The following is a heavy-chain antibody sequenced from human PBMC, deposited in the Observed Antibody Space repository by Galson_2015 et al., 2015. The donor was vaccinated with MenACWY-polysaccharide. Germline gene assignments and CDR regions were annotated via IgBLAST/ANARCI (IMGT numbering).Heavy chain of an antibody. CDR2: ISSSSSYI. J-gene: IGHJ5*02. CDR3: ARENEVELRNWFDP. D-gene: IGHD1-7*01. Sequence: SLRLSCAASGFTFSSYSMNWVRQAPGKGLEWVSSISSSSSYIYYADSVKGRFTISRDNAKNSPYLQMNSLRAEDTAVYYCARENEVELRNWFDPWGQGTLVTVSS. V-gene: IGHV3-21*01. CDR1: GFTFSSYS.